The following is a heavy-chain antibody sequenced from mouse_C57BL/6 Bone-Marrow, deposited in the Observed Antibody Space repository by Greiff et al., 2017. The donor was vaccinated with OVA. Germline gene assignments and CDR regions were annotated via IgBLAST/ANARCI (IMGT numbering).Heavy chain of an antibody. CDR2: IHPNSGST. CDR3: SPIYDGYYEFAY. CDR1: GYTFTSYW. V-gene: IGHV1-64*01. Sequence: QVQLQQPGAELVKPGASVKLSCKASGYTFTSYWMHWVKQRPGQGLEWIGMIHPNSGSTNYNEKFKSKATLTVDKSSSTAYMQLSSLTSEDSAVYYCSPIYDGYYEFAYWGQGTLVTVSA. D-gene: IGHD2-3*01. J-gene: IGHJ3*01.